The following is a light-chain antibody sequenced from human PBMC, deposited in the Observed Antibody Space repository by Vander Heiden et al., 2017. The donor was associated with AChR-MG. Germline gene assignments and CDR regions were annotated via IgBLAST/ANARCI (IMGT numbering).Light chain of an antibody. CDR2: AAS. J-gene: IGKJ1*01. V-gene: IGKV1-39*01. CDR1: QSISSY. CDR3: QQRYSTAWT. Sequence: IQLTQSPSSLSASVGDRVTITCRASQSISSYLNWYQQKPGKAPKLLIYAASSLQSGVPSRFSGSGSGTDFTLTISSLQPEDFATYYCQQRYSTAWTFGQGTKVEIK.